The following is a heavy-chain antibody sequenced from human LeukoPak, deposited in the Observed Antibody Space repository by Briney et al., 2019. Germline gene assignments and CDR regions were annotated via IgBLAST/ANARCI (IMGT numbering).Heavy chain of an antibody. V-gene: IGHV4-34*01. J-gene: IGHJ4*02. CDR1: GGSFSGYY. CDR3: ARGLYCSSTSCYTFDY. Sequence: PSETLSLTCAVYGGSFSGYYWSWIRQPPGKGLEWIGEINHSGSTNYNPSLKSRVTISVDTSKNQFSLKLSSVTAADTAVYYCARGLYCSSTSCYTFDYRGQGTLVTVSS. D-gene: IGHD2-2*02. CDR2: INHSGST.